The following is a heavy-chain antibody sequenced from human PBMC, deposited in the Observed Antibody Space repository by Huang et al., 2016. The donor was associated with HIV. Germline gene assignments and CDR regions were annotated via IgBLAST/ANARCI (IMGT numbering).Heavy chain of an antibody. CDR1: GYPFSSFG. D-gene: IGHD5-18*01. J-gene: IGHJ6*03. CDR2: ISVYNGNT. Sequence: QVQLVQSGAEVKKPGASVKVSCKASGYPFSSFGISWVRQAPGEGIEWGGEISVYNGNTKCAQKFQGRLTMTTDTATSTAYMELRSLRSDDTAVYYCARGGGIQLWLLGYYYMDVWGNGTTVTVSS. CDR3: ARGGGIQLWLLGYYYMDV. V-gene: IGHV1-18*01.